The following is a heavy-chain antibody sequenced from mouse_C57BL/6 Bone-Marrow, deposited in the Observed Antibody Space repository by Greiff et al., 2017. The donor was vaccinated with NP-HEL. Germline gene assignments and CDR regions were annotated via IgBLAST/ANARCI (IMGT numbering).Heavy chain of an antibody. CDR2: INPYNGDT. V-gene: IGHV1-20*01. J-gene: IGHJ2*01. CDR3: ARDYYGSSGDY. Sequence: EVKLQESGPELVKPGDSVKISCKASGYSFTGYFMNWVMQSHGKSLEWIGRINPYNGDTFYNQKFKGKATLTVDKSSSTAHMELRSLTSEDSAVYYCARDYYGSSGDYWGQGTTLTVSS. CDR1: GYSFTGYF. D-gene: IGHD1-1*01.